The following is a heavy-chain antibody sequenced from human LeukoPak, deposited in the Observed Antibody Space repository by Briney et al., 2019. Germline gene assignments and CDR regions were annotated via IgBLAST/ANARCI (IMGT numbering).Heavy chain of an antibody. V-gene: IGHV3-66*01. CDR2: MYGGGST. CDR3: ARGSSRAFDY. CDR1: GFTFSIYS. Sequence: GGSLRLSCTVSGFTFSIYSMNWVRQAPGKGLEWVSVMYGGGSTYYADSVKGRFTISRDNSKNTLYLQMNSLRAEDTAVYYCARGSSRAFDYWGQGTLVTVSS. J-gene: IGHJ4*02.